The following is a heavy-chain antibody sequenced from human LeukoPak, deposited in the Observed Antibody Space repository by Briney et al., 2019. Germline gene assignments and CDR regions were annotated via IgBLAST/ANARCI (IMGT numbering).Heavy chain of an antibody. D-gene: IGHD2-15*01. V-gene: IGHV4-59*08. J-gene: IGHJ6*02. CDR1: GGSMSTYY. CDR2: NNYVGST. CDR3: ARHLGPGWHAMDV. Sequence: PSETLSLTCTVSGGSMSTYYWSWIRQPPGKGLEWIGYNNYVGSTNYNASLKSRVTISVDTSKTQFSLRLSSVTAADTAVYYCARHLGPGWHAMDVWGQGTTVTVSS.